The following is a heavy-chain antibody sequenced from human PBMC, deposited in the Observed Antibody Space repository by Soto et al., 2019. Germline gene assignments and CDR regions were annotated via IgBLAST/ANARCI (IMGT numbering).Heavy chain of an antibody. Sequence: VGSLRLSCAASGFTFSSYGLHWVRQAPGKGLEWVAVISFDGSDKYYADAVKGRFTISRDHSKNTLYLQMNSLRAVDTAVYYCASRVPHGTYGAPYFQHWGQGTLVTVSS. CDR1: GFTFSSYG. V-gene: IGHV3-30*03. CDR3: ASRVPHGTYGAPYFQH. D-gene: IGHD1-26*01. J-gene: IGHJ1*01. CDR2: ISFDGSDK.